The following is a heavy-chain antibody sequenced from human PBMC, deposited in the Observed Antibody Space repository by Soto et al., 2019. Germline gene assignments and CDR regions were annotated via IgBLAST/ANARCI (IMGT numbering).Heavy chain of an antibody. Sequence: AGGSLRLSCAASGFTFGDHFMDWIRQAPGEGLDWVGRARNKVHDYTVAYAASVKGRFIISRDDSRNPLYLQMNSLKTEDTAIYFCARLMGTSFDLWGQGILVTVSS. J-gene: IGHJ4*02. CDR3: ARLMGTSFDL. CDR2: ARNKVHDYTV. D-gene: IGHD2-8*01. CDR1: GFTFGDHF. V-gene: IGHV3-72*01.